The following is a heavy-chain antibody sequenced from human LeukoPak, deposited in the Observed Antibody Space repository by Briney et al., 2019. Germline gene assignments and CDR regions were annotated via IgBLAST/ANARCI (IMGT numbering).Heavy chain of an antibody. CDR2: ISAYNGQT. CDR3: AWDSGAFEI. Sequence: ASVTVSCKASVYTFTIYYISWMRQAPGQGLQWMGRISAYNGQTNYAQKVQGRVTMTTDTSTSTVYMELRSLRSDDTAVYYCAWDSGAFEIWGQGTMVTVSS. CDR1: VYTFTIYY. V-gene: IGHV1-18*01. J-gene: IGHJ3*02.